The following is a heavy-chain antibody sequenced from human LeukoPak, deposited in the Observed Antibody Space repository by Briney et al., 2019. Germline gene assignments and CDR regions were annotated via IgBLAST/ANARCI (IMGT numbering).Heavy chain of an antibody. CDR3: AKDCSSTSCLDY. D-gene: IGHD2-2*01. CDR1: GFTFCTYA. Sequence: GGSLRLSCAASGFTFCTYAIHWVRQAPGKGLEWVAFISNNGRNKDYADSVKGRFIISRDNPKNTLYLQVNSLRPDDTAVYYCAKDCSSTSCLDYWGQGTLVTVSS. J-gene: IGHJ4*02. V-gene: IGHV3-30*04. CDR2: ISNNGRNK.